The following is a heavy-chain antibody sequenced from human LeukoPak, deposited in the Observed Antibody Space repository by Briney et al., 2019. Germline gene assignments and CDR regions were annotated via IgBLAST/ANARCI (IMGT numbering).Heavy chain of an antibody. CDR1: GGSISSGGYY. V-gene: IGHV4-31*03. CDR2: IYYSGST. Sequence: PSETLSLTCTVSGGSISSGGYYWSWIRQHPGKGLEWIGYIYYSGSTYYNPSLKSRVTISVDTSKIQFSLKLSSVTAADTAVYYCARGRRNYGCKYWGQGTLVTVSS. CDR3: ARGRRNYGCKY. D-gene: IGHD4-11*01. J-gene: IGHJ4*02.